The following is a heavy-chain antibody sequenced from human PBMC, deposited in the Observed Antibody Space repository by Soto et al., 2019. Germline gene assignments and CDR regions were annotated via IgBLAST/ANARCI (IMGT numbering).Heavy chain of an antibody. CDR2: ISAYNGNT. CDR1: GYTFTSYG. V-gene: IGHV1-18*01. J-gene: IGHJ6*02. D-gene: IGHD3-22*01. CDR3: ARVRSYYDSSGFGLDYYYGMDV. Sequence: PVKVSCKASGYTFTSYGISWVRQAPGQGLEWMGWISAYNGNTNYAQKLQGRVTMTTPTSKSTAYTELRSPRPEDTAVYYCARVRSYYDSSGFGLDYYYGMDVWGQGTTVTVSS.